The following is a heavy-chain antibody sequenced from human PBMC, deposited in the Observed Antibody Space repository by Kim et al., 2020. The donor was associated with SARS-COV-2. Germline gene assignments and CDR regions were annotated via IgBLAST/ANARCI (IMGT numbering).Heavy chain of an antibody. D-gene: IGHD3-3*01. CDR2: ISYEGSKK. CDR1: GFNFNYYG. V-gene: IGHV3-30*18. CDR3: AKRGGVFDFSRSSYIDY. J-gene: IGHJ4*01. Sequence: GGSLRLSCVVSGFNFNYYGMHWVRQAPGKGLEWVAGISYEGSKKFYADSLMGRFTISRDCSKNTLYLQMDSLINEDTAVYYCAKRGGVFDFSRSSYIDY.